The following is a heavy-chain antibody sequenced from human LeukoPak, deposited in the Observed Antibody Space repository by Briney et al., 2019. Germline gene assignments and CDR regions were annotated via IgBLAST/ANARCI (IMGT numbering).Heavy chain of an antibody. CDR3: VRLRRNSDTSGYYYYYDF. Sequence: PGGSLRLSCVASGYTFSSFSINWVRQAPGKGLEWVSSISVRSNYIYYADSVRGRFSISRDDARDLLFLQMNSLRAEDTAVYYCVRLRRNSDTSGYYYYYDFWGQGTLVTVSS. CDR2: ISVRSNYI. CDR1: GYTFSSFS. V-gene: IGHV3-21*01. D-gene: IGHD3-22*01. J-gene: IGHJ4*02.